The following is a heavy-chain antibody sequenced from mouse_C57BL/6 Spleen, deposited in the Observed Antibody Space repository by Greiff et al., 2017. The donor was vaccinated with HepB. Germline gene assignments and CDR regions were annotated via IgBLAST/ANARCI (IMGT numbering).Heavy chain of an antibody. J-gene: IGHJ2*01. Sequence: EVKVEESGPGLVKPSQSLSLTCSVTGYSITSGYYWNWIRQFPGNKLEWMGYISYDGSNNYNPSLKNRISITRDTSKNQFFLKLNSVTTEDTATYYCARYDYDDYWGQGTTLTVSS. V-gene: IGHV3-6*01. CDR1: GYSITSGYY. CDR3: ARYDYDDY. CDR2: ISYDGSN. D-gene: IGHD2-4*01.